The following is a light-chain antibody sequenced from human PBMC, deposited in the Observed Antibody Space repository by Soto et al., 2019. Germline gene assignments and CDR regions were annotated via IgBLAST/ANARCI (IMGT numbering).Light chain of an antibody. V-gene: IGKV1-5*03. J-gene: IGKJ4*01. Sequence: DIQMTQSPSTLSASVGDRVTITCRASQGISRWLAWYQQKPGKAPKLLIYKASNLESGVPSRFSGSGSETEFTLTISSLQPDDFATYYCQQFNSYPLTFGGGTKVDIK. CDR2: KAS. CDR3: QQFNSYPLT. CDR1: QGISRW.